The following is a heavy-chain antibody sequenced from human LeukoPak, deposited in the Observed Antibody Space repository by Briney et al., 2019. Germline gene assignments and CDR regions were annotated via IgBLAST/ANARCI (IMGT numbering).Heavy chain of an antibody. CDR3: AKDRRIAAAGYYFDY. CDR1: GFTFSSYG. V-gene: IGHV3-30*18. Sequence: GGSLRLSCAASGFTFSSYGMHWVRQAPGKGLEWVAVISYDGSNKYYADSVKGRFTISRDNSKNTLYLQMNSLRAEDTAVYYCAKDRRIAAAGYYFDYWGQGTLVTVSS. D-gene: IGHD6-13*01. CDR2: ISYDGSNK. J-gene: IGHJ4*02.